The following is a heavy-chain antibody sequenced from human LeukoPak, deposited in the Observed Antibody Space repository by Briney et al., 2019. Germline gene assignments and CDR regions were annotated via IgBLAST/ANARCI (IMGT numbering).Heavy chain of an antibody. D-gene: IGHD2-15*01. CDR2: INWNGDST. Sequence: GGSLRLSCAASGFTFDDYGMSWVRQAPGKGLEWVSAINWNGDSTGYADSVRGRFTISRDNARNSLYLQMSSLRAEDTALYYCARVGWSTESYYFDYWGQGTLVTVSS. CDR3: ARVGWSTESYYFDY. J-gene: IGHJ4*02. V-gene: IGHV3-20*04. CDR1: GFTFDDYG.